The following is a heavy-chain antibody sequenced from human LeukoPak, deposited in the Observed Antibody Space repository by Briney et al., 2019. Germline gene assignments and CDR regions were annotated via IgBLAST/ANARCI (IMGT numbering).Heavy chain of an antibody. CDR2: INGERGDK. V-gene: IGHV3-7*01. CDR3: ARGGSGSSTYWVF. Sequence: GGSVRLFCAASDFTLSPYWMTGVGQAPGRGREGVDNINGERGDKYCGDSVTGRFSISRDHAENSLVPQLNHLRVEDSAVYYCARGGSGSSTYWVFWGQGTLVTVSS. D-gene: IGHD2-8*02. CDR1: DFTLSPYW. J-gene: IGHJ4*02.